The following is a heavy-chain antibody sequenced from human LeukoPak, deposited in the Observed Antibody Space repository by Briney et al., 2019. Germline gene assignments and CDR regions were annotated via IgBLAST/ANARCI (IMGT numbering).Heavy chain of an antibody. V-gene: IGHV4-4*02. CDR1: GGSVSHSNW. J-gene: IGHJ4*02. CDR3: ARDGESSFDY. CDR2: VHPSEGT. Sequence: PSETLSLTCAVSGGSVSHSNWWTWVRQSPGKGLEWIGEVHPSEGTNYNPSLKSRVTISLDKSKNQFSLQLNSVTPEDTAVYYCARDGESSFDYWGQGTLVTVSS. D-gene: IGHD3-10*01.